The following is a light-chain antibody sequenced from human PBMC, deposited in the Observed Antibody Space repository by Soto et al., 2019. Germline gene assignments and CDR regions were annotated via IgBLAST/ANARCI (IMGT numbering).Light chain of an antibody. CDR1: QSVSSSY. J-gene: IGKJ1*01. V-gene: IGKV3-20*01. Sequence: EIVLTQSPGTLSLSPGERATLSCRASQSVSSSYLAWYQQKPGQAPRLLIYGTSSRATAIPDRFSGSGSGTDFTLTISRLETEAFAVYYCKQYGSSSWTFGQGTKV. CDR2: GTS. CDR3: KQYGSSSWT.